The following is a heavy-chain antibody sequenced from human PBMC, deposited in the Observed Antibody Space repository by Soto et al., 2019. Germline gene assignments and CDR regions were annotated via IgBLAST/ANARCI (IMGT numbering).Heavy chain of an antibody. CDR1: GFTFSSYS. CDR3: ARDPSDLWEPDQYFPH. Sequence: RLSCAASGFTFSSYSMNWVRQAPGKGLEWVSSISSSSRHIYYADSVKGRFTISRDNAKNSLYLQMNSLRAEDTAMYFCARDPSDLWEPDQYFPHWGQGTLVTVSS. CDR2: ISSSSRHI. J-gene: IGHJ1*01. V-gene: IGHV3-21*01. D-gene: IGHD1-26*01.